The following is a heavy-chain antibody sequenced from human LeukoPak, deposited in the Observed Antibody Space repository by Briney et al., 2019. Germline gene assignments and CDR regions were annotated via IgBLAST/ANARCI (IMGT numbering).Heavy chain of an antibody. D-gene: IGHD2-2*01. Sequence: SETLSLTCSVSGGSISNYYWIWIRQPPGKGLEWIGYIFYSGSTNYNPSLKSRVTISVHTSKNQFSLKLSSVPAADTAVYYCASVSWTVVVPAAFNWFDPWGQGTLVTVSS. J-gene: IGHJ5*02. V-gene: IGHV4-59*01. CDR2: IFYSGST. CDR1: GGSISNYY. CDR3: ASVSWTVVVPAAFNWFDP.